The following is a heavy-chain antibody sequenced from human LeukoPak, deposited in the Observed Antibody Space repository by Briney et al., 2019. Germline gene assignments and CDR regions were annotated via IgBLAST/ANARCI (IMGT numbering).Heavy chain of an antibody. CDR3: AKSRSGSSNWALRIFDN. CDR1: GFTFSSYG. CDR2: IRYDGSNK. D-gene: IGHD6-13*01. V-gene: IGHV3-30*02. J-gene: IGHJ4*02. Sequence: GGSLRLSCAASGFTFSSYGMHWVRQAPSKGLEWVAFIRYDGSNKYYADSVKGRFTISRDNSKNTLYVQMNSLRAEDTAVYYCAKSRSGSSNWALRIFDNWGQGTLVSVSS.